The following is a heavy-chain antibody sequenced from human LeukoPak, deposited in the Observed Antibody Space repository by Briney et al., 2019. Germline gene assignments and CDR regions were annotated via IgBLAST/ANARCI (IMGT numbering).Heavy chain of an antibody. J-gene: IGHJ4*02. CDR2: IDAGNGNT. V-gene: IGHV1-3*01. Sequence: ASVKVSCKASGYTFTSYAMHWVRQAPGQRLEWMGWIDAGNGNTKYSQKFQGRVTITRDTSASTAYMELSSLRSEDTAVYYCASHLDTAMVTYFDYWGQGTLVTVSS. CDR1: GYTFTSYA. CDR3: ASHLDTAMVTYFDY. D-gene: IGHD5-18*01.